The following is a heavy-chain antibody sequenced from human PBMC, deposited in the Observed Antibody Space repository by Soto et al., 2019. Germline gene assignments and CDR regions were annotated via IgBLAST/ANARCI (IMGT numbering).Heavy chain of an antibody. CDR2: IYYSGST. Sequence: SETLSLTCTVSGGSISSSSYYWGWIRQPPGKGLEWIGSIYYSGSTYYNPSLKSRVTISVDTSKNQFSLKLSSVTAADTAVYYCARHRGLGGSHYFDYWGQGTLVTVSS. J-gene: IGHJ4*02. CDR1: GGSISSSSYY. V-gene: IGHV4-39*01. D-gene: IGHD3-10*01. CDR3: ARHRGLGGSHYFDY.